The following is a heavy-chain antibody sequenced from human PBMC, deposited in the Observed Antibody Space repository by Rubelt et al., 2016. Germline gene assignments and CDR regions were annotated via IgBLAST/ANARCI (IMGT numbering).Heavy chain of an antibody. CDR3: AKVRTGTTALTYYYYGMAV. D-gene: IGHD1-1*01. V-gene: IGHV3-30*02. J-gene: IGHJ6*02. Sequence: WVAFIRDDRSNKYYADSVKGRFTISRDNSKNTLYLQMNSLRAEDTAVYYCAKVRTGTTALTYYYYGMAVWGQGTTVTVSS. CDR2: IRDDRSNK.